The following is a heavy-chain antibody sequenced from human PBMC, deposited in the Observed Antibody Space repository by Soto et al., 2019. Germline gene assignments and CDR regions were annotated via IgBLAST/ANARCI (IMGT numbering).Heavy chain of an antibody. Sequence: QVQLVQSGAEVKKPGASVKVSCKASGYTFTSYAMHWVRQAPGQRLEWMGWINAGNGNTKYSQKFQGGVTITRDTSASTAYMELSSLRFEDTAVYYCASGGMYYDFWREAVKRNWFDPWGQRSLVIVSS. CDR2: INAGNGNT. D-gene: IGHD3-3*01. CDR3: ASGGMYYDFWREAVKRNWFDP. J-gene: IGHJ5*02. V-gene: IGHV1-3*01. CDR1: GYTFTSYA.